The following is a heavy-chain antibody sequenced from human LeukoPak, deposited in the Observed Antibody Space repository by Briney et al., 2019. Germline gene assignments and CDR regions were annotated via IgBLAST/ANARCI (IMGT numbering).Heavy chain of an antibody. J-gene: IGHJ4*02. CDR2: IYYSGST. V-gene: IGHV4-39*01. CDR1: GGSISSSSYY. CDR3: ARPIGVYYGSGSFSD. D-gene: IGHD3-10*01. Sequence: PSETLSLTCTVSGGSISSSSYYWGWIRQPPGKGLEWIGSIYYSGSTYYNPSLKSRVTISVDTSKNQFSLKLSSVTAADTAVYYCARPIGVYYGSGSFSDWGQGTLVTVSS.